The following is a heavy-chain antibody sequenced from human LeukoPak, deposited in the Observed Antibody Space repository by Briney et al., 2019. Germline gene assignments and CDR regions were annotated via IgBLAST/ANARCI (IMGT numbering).Heavy chain of an antibody. V-gene: IGHV3-21*01. J-gene: IGHJ4*02. D-gene: IGHD5-12*01. CDR3: ARDRWGYSYGGD. CDR2: ISSSSSYI. Sequence: GGSLRLSCAASGFTFSSYSMNWVRRAPGKGLEWVSSISSSSSYIYYADSVKGRFTISRDNAKNSLYLQMNSLRAEDTAVYYCARDRWGYSYGGDWGQGTQVTVSS. CDR1: GFTFSSYS.